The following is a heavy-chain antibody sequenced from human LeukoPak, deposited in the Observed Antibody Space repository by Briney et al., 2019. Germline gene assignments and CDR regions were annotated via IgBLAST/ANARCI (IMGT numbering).Heavy chain of an antibody. CDR2: IIPIFATA. J-gene: IGHJ4*02. CDR1: GYTFTSYY. Sequence: GASVKISCKASGYTFTSYYMHCVRQAPGQGLEWMGGIIPIFATAKYVQKFQGRVKITADESTSTAYMELSSLRSEDTAVYYCARDSSGWRKFDYWGQGTLVTVSS. V-gene: IGHV1-69*13. D-gene: IGHD6-19*01. CDR3: ARDSSGWRKFDY.